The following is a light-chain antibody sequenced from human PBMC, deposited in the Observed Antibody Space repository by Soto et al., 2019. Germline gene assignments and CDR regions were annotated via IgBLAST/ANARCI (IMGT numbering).Light chain of an antibody. CDR1: SSDVGGYNF. J-gene: IGLJ2*01. CDR2: DVN. CDR3: SSYASSSTPVV. V-gene: IGLV2-14*01. Sequence: QSALTQPASVSGSPGQSIAISCTGTSSDVGGYNFVSWYLQHPGKAPKLIIYDVNYRPSGVSNRFSGSKSGNTASLTISGLQAEDEADYYCSSYASSSTPVVFGGGTQLTVL.